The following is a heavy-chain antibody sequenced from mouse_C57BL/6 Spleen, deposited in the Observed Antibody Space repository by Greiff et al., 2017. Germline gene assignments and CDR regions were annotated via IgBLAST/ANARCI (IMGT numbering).Heavy chain of an antibody. CDR2: IYPGSGST. J-gene: IGHJ3*01. CDR1: GYTFTSYW. CDR3: ARRAYDGYYLLAY. V-gene: IGHV1-55*01. D-gene: IGHD2-3*01. Sequence: QVQLQQSGAELVKPGASVKMSCKASGYTFTSYWITWVKQRPGQGLEWIGDIYPGSGSTNYNEKFKSKATLTVDTSSSTAYMQLSSLTSEDSAVYYCARRAYDGYYLLAYWGQGTLVTVSA.